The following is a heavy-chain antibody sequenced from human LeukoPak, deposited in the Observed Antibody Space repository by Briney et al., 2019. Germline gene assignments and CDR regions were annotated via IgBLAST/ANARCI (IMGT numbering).Heavy chain of an antibody. V-gene: IGHV3-30*04. CDR2: ISYDGSNK. Sequence: GGSLRLSCAASGFTFSTYSMHWVRQAPGKGLEWVAVISYDGSNKYYADSLKGRFTISRDNSKNTLYLQMNSLRAEDTAVYYCARDFLAVAGTGSFQHWGQGTLITVSS. D-gene: IGHD6-19*01. J-gene: IGHJ1*01. CDR3: ARDFLAVAGTGSFQH. CDR1: GFTFSTYS.